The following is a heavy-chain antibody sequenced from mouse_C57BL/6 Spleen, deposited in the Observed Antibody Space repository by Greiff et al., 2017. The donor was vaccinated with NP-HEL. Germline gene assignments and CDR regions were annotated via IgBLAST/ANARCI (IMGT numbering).Heavy chain of an antibody. J-gene: IGHJ4*01. V-gene: IGHV1-62-2*01. CDR3: ARHEGGDYYDSIDY. CDR2: FYPGSGSI. CDR1: GYTFTEYT. D-gene: IGHD1-1*01. Sequence: QVQLQQPGAELVKPGASVKLSCKASGYTFTEYTIHWVKQRPGQGLEWIGWFYPGSGSIKYNEKFKDKATLTVDKSSSTAYMELSRLTSEDSAVYFCARHEGGDYYDSIDYWGQGTTVTVSS.